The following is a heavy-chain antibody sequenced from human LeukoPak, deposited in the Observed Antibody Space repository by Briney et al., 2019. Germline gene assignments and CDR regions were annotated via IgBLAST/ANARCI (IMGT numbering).Heavy chain of an antibody. CDR1: GGSISSGGYY. V-gene: IGHV4-30-2*01. Sequence: SETLSLTCTVSGGSISSGGYYWSWIRQPPGKGLEWIGYIYHSGSTYYKPSLKSRVTISVDRSKNQFSLKLSSVTAADTAVYYCARDVGIAARTFDYWGQGTLVTVSS. CDR3: ARDVGIAARTFDY. D-gene: IGHD6-6*01. J-gene: IGHJ4*02. CDR2: IYHSGST.